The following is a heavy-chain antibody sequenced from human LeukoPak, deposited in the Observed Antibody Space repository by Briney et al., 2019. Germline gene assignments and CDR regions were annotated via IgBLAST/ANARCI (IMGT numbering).Heavy chain of an antibody. CDR2: ISYDGSNK. D-gene: IGHD3-10*01. CDR1: GFTFSSYA. J-gene: IGHJ4*02. Sequence: PGGSLRLSCADSGFTFSSYAMHWVRQAPGKGLEWVAVISYDGSNKYYPDSVKGRFTISRDNSKNTLYLQMNSLRAEDTAVYYCAQEFGSGSDYWGQGTLVTVSS. V-gene: IGHV3-30*01. CDR3: AQEFGSGSDY.